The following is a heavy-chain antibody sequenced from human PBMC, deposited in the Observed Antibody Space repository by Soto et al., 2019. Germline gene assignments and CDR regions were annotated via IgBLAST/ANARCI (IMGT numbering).Heavy chain of an antibody. CDR2: INPSGGST. V-gene: IGHV1-46*01. Sequence: QVQLVQSGAEVKKPGASVKISCKASGYTFTSYYMHWVRQAPGQGLEWMGIINPSGGSTNYAQKLQARVAMTRATSTSTVYMELNSLRSEDTAAYYCARPPYPGCINAVCYPLDYWGQGTLVTVSS. CDR3: ARPPYPGCINAVCYPLDY. J-gene: IGHJ4*02. D-gene: IGHD2-8*01. CDR1: GYTFTSYY.